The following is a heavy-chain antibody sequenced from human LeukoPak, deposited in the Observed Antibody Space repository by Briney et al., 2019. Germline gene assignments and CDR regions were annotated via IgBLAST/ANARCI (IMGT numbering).Heavy chain of an antibody. Sequence: GGTLRLSCAASGFTFSSYAMHWVRQAPGKGLEWVAVISYDGSNKYYADSVKGRFTISRDNSKNTLYLQMNSLRAEDTAVYYCAELGITMIGGVWGKGTTVTISS. CDR3: AELGITMIGGV. D-gene: IGHD3-10*02. CDR2: ISYDGSNK. J-gene: IGHJ6*04. CDR1: GFTFSSYA. V-gene: IGHV3-30*04.